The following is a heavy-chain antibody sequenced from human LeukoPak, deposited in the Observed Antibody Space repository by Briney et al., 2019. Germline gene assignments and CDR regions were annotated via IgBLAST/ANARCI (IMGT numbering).Heavy chain of an antibody. Sequence: GGTLRLSCAASGFTFSSYAMHWVRQAPGKGLEWVAVISYDGSNKYYADSVKGRFTISRDNSKNTLYLQMNSLRAEDTAVYYCAELGITMIGGVWGKGTTVTISS. CDR3: AELGITMIGGV. D-gene: IGHD3-10*02. CDR2: ISYDGSNK. J-gene: IGHJ6*04. CDR1: GFTFSSYA. V-gene: IGHV3-30*04.